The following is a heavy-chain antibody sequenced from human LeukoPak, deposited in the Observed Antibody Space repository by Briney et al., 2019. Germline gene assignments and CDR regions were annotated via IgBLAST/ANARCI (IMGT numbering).Heavy chain of an antibody. CDR3: ARDHSYYDSSGYAFDI. CDR2: INWNGGST. CDR1: GFTFDDYD. J-gene: IGHJ3*02. D-gene: IGHD3-22*01. Sequence: RTGGSLRLSCAASGFTFDDYDMSWVRQAPGKGLEWVSGINWNGGSTGYADSVKVRFTISRDNAKNSLYLQMNSLRAEDTALYYCARDHSYYDSSGYAFDIWGQGTMVTVSS. V-gene: IGHV3-20*04.